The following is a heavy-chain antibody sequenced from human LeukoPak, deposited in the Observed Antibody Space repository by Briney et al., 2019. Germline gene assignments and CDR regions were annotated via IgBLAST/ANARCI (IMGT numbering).Heavy chain of an antibody. CDR1: GGTFSSYA. V-gene: IGHV1-69*04. CDR2: IIPILGIA. J-gene: IGHJ5*02. Sequence: SVKVSCKASGGTFSSYAINWLRQAPGQGLEWMGRIIPILGIANYAQKFQGRVTITADKSTSTAYMELSSLRSEDTAVYYCARNVDTAMVKSWFDPWGQGTLVTVSS. CDR3: ARNVDTAMVKSWFDP. D-gene: IGHD5-18*01.